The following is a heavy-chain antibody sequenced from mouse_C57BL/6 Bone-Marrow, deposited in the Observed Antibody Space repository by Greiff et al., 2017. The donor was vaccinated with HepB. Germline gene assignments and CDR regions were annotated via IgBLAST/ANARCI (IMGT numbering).Heavy chain of an antibody. D-gene: IGHD2-1*01. CDR2: IYPRDGST. J-gene: IGHJ2*01. Sequence: LVESDAELVKPGASVKISCKVSGYTFTDHTIHWMKQRPEQGLEWIGYIYPRDGSTKYNEKFKGKATLTADKSSSTAYMQLNSLTSEDSAVYFCAREVVGNYEGVDFDYWGQGTTLTVSS. V-gene: IGHV1-78*01. CDR3: AREVVGNYEGVDFDY. CDR1: GYTFTDHT.